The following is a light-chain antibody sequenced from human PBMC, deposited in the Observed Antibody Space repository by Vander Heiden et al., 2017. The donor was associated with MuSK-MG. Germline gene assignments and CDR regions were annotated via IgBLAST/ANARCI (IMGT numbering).Light chain of an antibody. Sequence: DIVMTQSPDSLAVSLGERATINCKSSQSVLYSSNNKNYLAWYQQKPGQPPKLLIYWASTRESGVPDRFSGSGSGTDFTLTISSLQAEDVAVYYCQQDYSTLITFGQGTRLEIK. CDR2: WAS. CDR1: QSVLYSSNNKNY. J-gene: IGKJ5*01. V-gene: IGKV4-1*01. CDR3: QQDYSTLIT.